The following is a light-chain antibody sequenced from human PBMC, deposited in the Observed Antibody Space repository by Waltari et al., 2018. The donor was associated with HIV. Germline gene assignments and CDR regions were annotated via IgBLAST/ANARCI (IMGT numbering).Light chain of an antibody. V-gene: IGKV1-8*01. CDR1: QGISSY. CDR2: AAS. J-gene: IGKJ2*01. CDR3: QQYYSYPYT. Sequence: AIRMTQSPSSFSSSTGDRVTITCRASQGISSYLAGYQQKPGKAPKLLIYAASTLQRGVPPRFSGSGSGTDFTLTISCLQSEDFATYYCQQYYSYPYTFGQGTKLEIK.